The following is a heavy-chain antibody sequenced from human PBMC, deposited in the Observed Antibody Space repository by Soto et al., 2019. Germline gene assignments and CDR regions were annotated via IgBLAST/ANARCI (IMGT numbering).Heavy chain of an antibody. CDR3: ARGGYGDYSIRGFYP. D-gene: IGHD4-17*01. CDR2: IYYSGNSY. J-gene: IGHJ5*02. CDR1: GGSISSGGYY. V-gene: IGHV4-31*03. Sequence: QVQLQESGPGLVKPSQTLSLTCTVSGGSISSGGYYWSWIRQHPEKGLEWLGYIYYSGNSYNYNPSLQSRLAISLDVSKNQFSLKLSSVTAADAALYYCARGGYGDYSIRGFYPWGQGILVIVSS.